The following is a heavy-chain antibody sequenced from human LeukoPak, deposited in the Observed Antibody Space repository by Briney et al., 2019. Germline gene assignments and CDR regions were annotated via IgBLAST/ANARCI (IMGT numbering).Heavy chain of an antibody. CDR3: ARDLLDYYDSSGYWAGY. V-gene: IGHV3-7*01. J-gene: IGHJ4*02. CDR2: IKQDGSEK. Sequence: GGSLRLSCAASGFTFSSYWMSWVRQAPGKGLEWVGNIKQDGSEKYYVDSVKGRFTISRDNAKDSLYLQMNSLRAEDTAVYYCARDLLDYYDSSGYWAGYWGQGTLVTVSS. D-gene: IGHD3-22*01. CDR1: GFTFSSYW.